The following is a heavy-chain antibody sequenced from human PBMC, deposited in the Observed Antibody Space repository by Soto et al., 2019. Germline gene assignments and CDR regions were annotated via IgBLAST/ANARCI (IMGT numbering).Heavy chain of an antibody. CDR2: VIPIFGTA. V-gene: IGHV1-69*06. CDR1: GGTFSSYA. J-gene: IGHJ3*02. Sequence: ASVKVSCKASGGTFSSYAISWVRQAPGQGLEWMGGVIPIFGTANYAQKFQGRVTITADKSTSTAYMELSSLRSEDTAVYYCARDFDPGASDIRGQGTMVTVPS. CDR3: ARDFDPGASDI.